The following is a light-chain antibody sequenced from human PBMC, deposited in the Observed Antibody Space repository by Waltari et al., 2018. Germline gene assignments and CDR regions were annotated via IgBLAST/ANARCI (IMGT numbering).Light chain of an antibody. CDR3: QSYDTTLSAVV. CDR1: KSNIGADFD. V-gene: IGLV1-40*01. Sequence: QSVLTQPPSVSGAPGQRVTISCSETKSNIGADFDVHWYQQVPGTAPKLLLHVLSTRPSGVSDRFSGFKSGASAALVITGRQAEDEAMYYCQSYDTTLSAVVFGGGTRLTV. J-gene: IGLJ2*01. CDR2: VLS.